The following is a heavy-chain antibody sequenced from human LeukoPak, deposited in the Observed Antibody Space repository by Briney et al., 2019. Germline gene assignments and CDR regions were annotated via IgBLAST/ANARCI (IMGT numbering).Heavy chain of an antibody. D-gene: IGHD2-2*01. V-gene: IGHV1-18*01. CDR1: GYTFSDYG. J-gene: IGHJ4*02. CDR3: ARVEVPAALLGFDY. CDR2: ISADNDYT. Sequence: ASVKVSCKASGYTFSDYGITWGRQAPGQGLEWMGWISADNDYTDYSQKLQGRVTMTTDTSTSTAYLELRSLRSDDTALYYCARVEVPAALLGFDYWGQGTLVTVSS.